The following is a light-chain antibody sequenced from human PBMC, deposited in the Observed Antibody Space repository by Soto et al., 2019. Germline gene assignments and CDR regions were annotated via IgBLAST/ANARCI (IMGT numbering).Light chain of an antibody. CDR3: CSYGGSFYV. V-gene: IGLV2-11*01. CDR2: DIT. Sequence: QSVLTQPRSVSGTPGQSVTISCTGTSSDVGGDNYVSWYQQHPGKAPKLMIYDITKRPSGVPDRFSGSKSGNTASLTISWLQAEDEADYYCCSYGGSFYVFGTGTKLTVL. J-gene: IGLJ1*01. CDR1: SSDVGGDNY.